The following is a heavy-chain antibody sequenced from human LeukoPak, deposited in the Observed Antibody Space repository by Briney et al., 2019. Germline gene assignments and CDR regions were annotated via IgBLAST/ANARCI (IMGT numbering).Heavy chain of an antibody. CDR2: ISADNGKT. CDR3: ARDEGGNYSGMDV. V-gene: IGHV1-18*01. Sequence: ASVKVTCKASGYTFTYYGISWVRQAPGQGLEWMGWISADNGKTNYAQKFQGRVTVTRDTSTSTAYMELGSLRSDDTAVYYCARDEGGNYSGMDVWGEGTRVTVSS. J-gene: IGHJ6*04. CDR1: GYTFTYYG.